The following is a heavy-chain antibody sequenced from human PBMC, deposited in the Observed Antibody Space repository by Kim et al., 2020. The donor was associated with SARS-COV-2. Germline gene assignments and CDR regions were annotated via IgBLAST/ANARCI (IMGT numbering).Heavy chain of an antibody. Sequence: GGSLRLSCAASGFTFTSYGMHWVRQAPGKGLEWVAVIWYDGSNKNYADSVKGRFTISRDNSKNTLYLQMNSLRAEDTAVYYCARDRGTSIWGVQIQRTEDFDYWGQGTLVTVSS. CDR3: ARDRGTSIWGVQIQRTEDFDY. J-gene: IGHJ4*02. V-gene: IGHV3-33*01. CDR2: IWYDGSNK. D-gene: IGHD3-10*01. CDR1: GFTFTSYG.